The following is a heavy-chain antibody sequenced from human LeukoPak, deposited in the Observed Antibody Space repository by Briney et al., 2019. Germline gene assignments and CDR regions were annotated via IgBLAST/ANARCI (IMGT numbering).Heavy chain of an antibody. CDR3: ARASGDIVETATMGSY. V-gene: IGHV3-21*01. D-gene: IGHD5-18*01. CDR2: ISSSSSSI. CDR1: GFTFNSYS. J-gene: IGHJ4*02. Sequence: GGSLRLSCAASGFTFNSYSMSWVRQAPGKGLEWVSSISSSSSSIYYADSVKGRFTISRDNAKNSLYLQMNSLRAEDTAVYYCARASGDIVETATMGSYWGQGTLVTVSS.